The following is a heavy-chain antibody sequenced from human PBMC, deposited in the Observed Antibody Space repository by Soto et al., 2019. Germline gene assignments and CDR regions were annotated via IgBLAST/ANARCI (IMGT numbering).Heavy chain of an antibody. D-gene: IGHD3-10*01. CDR1: GGSFSGYY. V-gene: IGHV4-34*01. Sequence: PSETLSLTCAVYGGSFSGYYWSWIRQPPGKGLEWIGEINHSGSTNYNPSLKSRVTISVDTSKNKFSLKLRSVTAADTAVYYCAREWFGELLFYGMDVWGQGTTVTVSS. J-gene: IGHJ6*02. CDR2: INHSGST. CDR3: AREWFGELLFYGMDV.